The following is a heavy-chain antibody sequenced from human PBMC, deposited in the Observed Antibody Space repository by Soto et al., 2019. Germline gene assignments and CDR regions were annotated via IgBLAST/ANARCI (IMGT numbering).Heavy chain of an antibody. CDR3: ARELRGRYSSSWYYYGMDV. Sequence: SETLSLTXAVYGGSFSGYYWSWIRQPPGKGLEWIGEINHSGSTNYNPSLKSRVTISVDTSKNQFSLKLSSVTAADTAVYYCARELRGRYSSSWYYYGMDVWGQGTTVTVSS. D-gene: IGHD6-13*01. J-gene: IGHJ6*02. V-gene: IGHV4-34*01. CDR1: GGSFSGYY. CDR2: INHSGST.